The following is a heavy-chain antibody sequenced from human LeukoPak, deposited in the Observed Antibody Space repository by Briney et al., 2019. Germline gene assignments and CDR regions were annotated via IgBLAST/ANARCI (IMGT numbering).Heavy chain of an antibody. CDR1: GYTFTSYY. CDR3: ARDHRITMVRGVSYFDY. J-gene: IGHJ4*02. V-gene: IGHV1-46*03. Sequence: ASVKVSCKASGYTFTSYYMHWVRQAPGQGLEWMGIINPSGGSTSYAQKFQGRVTMTRDTSTSTVYMELSSLRSEDTAVYYCARDHRITMVRGVSYFDYWGQGTLVTVSP. CDR2: INPSGGST. D-gene: IGHD3-10*01.